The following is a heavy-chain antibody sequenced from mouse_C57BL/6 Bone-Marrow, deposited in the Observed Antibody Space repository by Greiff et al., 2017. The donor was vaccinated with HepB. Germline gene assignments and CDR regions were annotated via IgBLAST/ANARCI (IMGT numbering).Heavy chain of an antibody. CDR3: ARQTVGPFDY. J-gene: IGHJ2*01. CDR1: GFTFSDYY. Sequence: DVQLVESGGGLVQPGGSLKLSCAASGFTFSDYYMYWVRQTPEKRLEWVAYISNGGGSTYYPDTVKGRFTISRDNAKNTLYLQMSRLKSEDTAMYYCARQTVGPFDYWGQGTTLTVSS. V-gene: IGHV5-12*01. CDR2: ISNGGGST. D-gene: IGHD4-1*01.